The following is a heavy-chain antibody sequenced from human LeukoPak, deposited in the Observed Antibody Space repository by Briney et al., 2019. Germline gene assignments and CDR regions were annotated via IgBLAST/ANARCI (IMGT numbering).Heavy chain of an antibody. Sequence: GASVKVSCKASGCTFTSYGISWVRQAPGQGLEWMGWISAYNGNTNYAQKLQGRVTMTTDTSTSTAYMELRSLRSDDTAVYYRARDRFPGYWYDSSGYYSSEFDYWGQGTLVTVSS. CDR2: ISAYNGNT. CDR3: ARDRFPGYWYDSSGYYSSEFDY. CDR1: GCTFTSYG. D-gene: IGHD3-22*01. V-gene: IGHV1-18*01. J-gene: IGHJ4*02.